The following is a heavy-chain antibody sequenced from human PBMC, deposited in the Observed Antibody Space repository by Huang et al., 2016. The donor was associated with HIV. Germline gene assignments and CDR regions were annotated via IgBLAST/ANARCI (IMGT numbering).Heavy chain of an antibody. D-gene: IGHD5-12*01. CDR1: RFTFSNYA. Sequence: QVQLVESGGGVVQPGRSLRLSCAASRFTFSNYAMHWVRQAPGNGLEWMAVIAYDGSNKYYADSVKGRFTISRDKSKNTLYLQMNSLRAEDTAVYYCARDLWLRDLYYYYYMDVWGKGTTVTVSS. CDR2: IAYDGSNK. J-gene: IGHJ6*03. CDR3: ARDLWLRDLYYYYYMDV. V-gene: IGHV3-30-3*01.